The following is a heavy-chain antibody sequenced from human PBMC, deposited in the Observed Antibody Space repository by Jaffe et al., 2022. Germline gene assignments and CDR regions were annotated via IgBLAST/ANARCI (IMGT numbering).Heavy chain of an antibody. CDR3: ARQTTCSGGRCSPFYFDY. CDR2: IHYSGNT. Sequence: QLQLQESGPGLVKPSETLSLTCTVSGGSITSAPYFWGWIRQPPGKRLEWIGSIHYSGNTYYNPSLKSRVTISVDTSKNQFSLRLSSVTAADTALYFCARQTTCSGGRCSPFYFDYWGQGTLVAVSS. J-gene: IGHJ4*02. V-gene: IGHV4-39*01. D-gene: IGHD2-15*01. CDR1: GGSITSAPYF.